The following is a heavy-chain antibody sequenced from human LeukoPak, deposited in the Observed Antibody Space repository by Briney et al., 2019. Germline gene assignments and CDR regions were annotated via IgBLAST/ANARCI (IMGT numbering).Heavy chain of an antibody. Sequence: ASVKVSCKASGGTFSSYAISWVRQAPGQGLEWMGGIIPIFGTANYAQKFQGRVTITADESTSTAYMELSSLRSEDTAVYYCARDLITMVRGDGGNWFDPWGQGTLVTVSS. CDR3: ARDLITMVRGDGGNWFDP. CDR2: IIPIFGTA. J-gene: IGHJ5*02. D-gene: IGHD3-10*01. CDR1: GGTFSSYA. V-gene: IGHV1-69*13.